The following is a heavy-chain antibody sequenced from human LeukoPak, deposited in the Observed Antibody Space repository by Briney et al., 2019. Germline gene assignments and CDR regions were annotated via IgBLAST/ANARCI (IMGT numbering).Heavy chain of an antibody. J-gene: IGHJ4*02. D-gene: IGHD5-24*01. CDR2: ISWDAGST. V-gene: IGHV3-43*01. CDR1: GFTFDDYT. CDR3: AKHREVATIRGYYFDY. Sequence: PGGSLRLSCAASGFTFDDYTMHWVRQVPGKGLEWVSLISWDAGSTFYADSVKSRFTISRDNSKNSLYLQMDSLRTEDTALYYCAKHREVATIRGYYFDYWGQGTLVTVSS.